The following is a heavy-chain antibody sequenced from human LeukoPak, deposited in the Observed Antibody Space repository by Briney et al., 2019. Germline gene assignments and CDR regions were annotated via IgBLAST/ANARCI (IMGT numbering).Heavy chain of an antibody. CDR3: AKPTSGTAPRPLDY. CDR1: GFPFSKYG. J-gene: IGHJ4*02. D-gene: IGHD1-26*01. V-gene: IGHV3-30*02. Sequence: GGSLRLSCAASGFPFSKYGMYWVRQAPGKGLEWVAYIQFDENNKYYTDSVKGRFTISRDNSRNTLFLQMNSLRPEDAAVYYCAKPTSGTAPRPLDYWGRGTLVTVSS. CDR2: IQFDENNK.